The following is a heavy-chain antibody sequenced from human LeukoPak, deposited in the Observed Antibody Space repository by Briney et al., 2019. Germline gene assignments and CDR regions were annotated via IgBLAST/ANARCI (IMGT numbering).Heavy chain of an antibody. CDR2: ISYSGTN. CDR1: GASVSSSSYY. CDR3: ASLGTLRS. J-gene: IGHJ5*02. Sequence: SETLSLTCTVSGASVSSSSYYWGWIRQPPGKGLEWIGSISYSGTNYNNPSLKSRVSISIDTSKNQLSVKLTSVTAADTAMYYCASLGTLRSWGQGTLVTVSS. V-gene: IGHV4-39*01. D-gene: IGHD7-27*01.